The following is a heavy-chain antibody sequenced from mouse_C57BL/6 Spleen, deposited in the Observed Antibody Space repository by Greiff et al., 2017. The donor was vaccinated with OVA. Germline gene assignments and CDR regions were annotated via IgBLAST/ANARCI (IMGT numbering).Heavy chain of an antibody. J-gene: IGHJ1*03. CDR2: ISSGSSTI. CDR1: GFTFSDYG. D-gene: IGHD4-1*01. Sequence: EVQVVESGGGLVKPGGSLKLSCAASGFTFSDYGMHWVRQAPEKGLEWVAYISSGSSTIYYADTVKGRFTISRDNAKNTLFLQMTRLRSEDTAMYYCARPNWDWYFDVWGTGTTVTVSS. CDR3: ARPNWDWYFDV. V-gene: IGHV5-17*01.